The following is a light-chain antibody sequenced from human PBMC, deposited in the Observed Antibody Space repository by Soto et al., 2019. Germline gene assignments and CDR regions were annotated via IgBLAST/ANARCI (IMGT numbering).Light chain of an antibody. CDR2: EVN. Sequence: QSALTQPASVSGSPGQSITIPCTGTSSDVGAYDLVSWYQQHPGKAPKLLIYEVNKRPSGASDRFSGSRSGSTASLTISGLQAEDEADYHCCSYAGGATVVFGGGTKLTVL. CDR3: CSYAGGATVV. J-gene: IGLJ2*01. CDR1: SSDVGAYDL. V-gene: IGLV2-23*02.